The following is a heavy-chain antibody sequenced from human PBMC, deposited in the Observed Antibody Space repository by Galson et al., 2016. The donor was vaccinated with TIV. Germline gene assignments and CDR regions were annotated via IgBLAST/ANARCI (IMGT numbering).Heavy chain of an antibody. CDR3: ARGIGVPLHFDS. CDR1: GGSINSGGYY. J-gene: IGHJ4*02. D-gene: IGHD3-3*01. CDR2: IYHSGMI. V-gene: IGHV4-39*07. Sequence: ETLSLTCSVSGGSINSGGYYWSWLRQPPGKGLEWIGEIYHSGMINYNPSLNSRVTISVDQSNNQFSLNVYSVTAADTATYYCARGIGVPLHFDSWGQGTLVTVSS.